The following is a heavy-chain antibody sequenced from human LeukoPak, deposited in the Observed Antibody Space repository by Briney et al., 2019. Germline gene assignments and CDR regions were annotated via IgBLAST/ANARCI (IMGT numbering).Heavy chain of an antibody. Sequence: GGSLRLSRAASGFTFSNYWMHWVRQAPGKELVWVSHINSDASTTTYADFVKGRFTISRDNAMNTLYLQMNSLGAEDTAVYYCARDYDYPWGSYRYDAFDVWGQGTVVTVSS. D-gene: IGHD3-16*02. J-gene: IGHJ3*01. V-gene: IGHV3-74*01. CDR2: INSDASTT. CDR1: GFTFSNYW. CDR3: ARDYDYPWGSYRYDAFDV.